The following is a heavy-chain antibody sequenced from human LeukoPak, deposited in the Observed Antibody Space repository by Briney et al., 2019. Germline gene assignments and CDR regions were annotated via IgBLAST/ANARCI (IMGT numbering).Heavy chain of an antibody. Sequence: SETLSLTCAVYGGSFSGYSWTWIRQPPGKGLEWIGEIDRSRTTNYNPSLKSRLTISVDTSKNQFSLKLSSVTAADTAVYYCARGSATGLAYWGQGTLVTLSS. CDR3: ARGSATGLAY. CDR1: GGSFSGYS. J-gene: IGHJ4*02. V-gene: IGHV4-34*01. CDR2: IDRSRTT. D-gene: IGHD1-1*01.